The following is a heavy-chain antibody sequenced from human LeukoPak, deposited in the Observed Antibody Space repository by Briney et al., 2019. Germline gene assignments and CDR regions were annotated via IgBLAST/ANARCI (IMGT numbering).Heavy chain of an antibody. D-gene: IGHD4-23*01. V-gene: IGHV3-23*01. CDR3: AFQRTTVAKSPFDY. CDR1: GVTFSSSA. CDR2: ISGSGGDT. Sequence: GGSLRLSCAASGVTFSSSAMSWVRQAPGKGLEWVSAISGSGGDTYYADSVKGRFTISRDNSENTLYLQMNSLRAEDTAVYFCAFQRTTVAKSPFDYWGQGTLVTVSS. J-gene: IGHJ4*02.